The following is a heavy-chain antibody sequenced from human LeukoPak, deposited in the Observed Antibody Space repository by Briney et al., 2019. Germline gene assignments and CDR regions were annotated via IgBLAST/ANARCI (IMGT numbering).Heavy chain of an antibody. Sequence: GSLRLSCAASGFTFSSYWMSWVRQPPGKGLEWIGSIYYSGSTYYNPSLKSRVTISVDTSKNQFSLKLSSVTAADTAVYYCARVAGAYGEYFQHWGQGTLVTVSS. CDR3: ARVAGAYGEYFQH. CDR2: IYYSGST. CDR1: GFTFSSYW. V-gene: IGHV4-39*07. J-gene: IGHJ1*01. D-gene: IGHD4-17*01.